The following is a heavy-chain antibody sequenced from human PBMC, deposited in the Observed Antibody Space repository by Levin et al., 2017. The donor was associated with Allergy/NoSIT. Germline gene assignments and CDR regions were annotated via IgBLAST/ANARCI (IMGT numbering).Heavy chain of an antibody. Sequence: SETLSLTCTVSGGSISSADYNWSWIRQPPGKGLEWIGYIYYSGSTYYNPSLKSRVTISVDTSKNQFSLKLSSVTAADTAVYYWARGGNYGDYWGQGTLVTVSA. J-gene: IGHJ4*02. D-gene: IGHD1-26*01. V-gene: IGHV4-30-4*02. CDR3: ARGGNYGDY. CDR2: IYYSGST. CDR1: GGSISSADYN.